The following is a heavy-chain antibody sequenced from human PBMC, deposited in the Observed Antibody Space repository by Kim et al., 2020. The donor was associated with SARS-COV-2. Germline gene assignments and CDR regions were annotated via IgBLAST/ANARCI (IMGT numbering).Heavy chain of an antibody. D-gene: IGHD3-10*01. CDR1: GFTFSSYS. CDR2: ISSSSSYI. V-gene: IGHV3-21*01. CDR3: ARGSHYGSGSYFY. J-gene: IGHJ4*02. Sequence: GGSLRLSCAASGFTFSSYSMNWVRQAPGKGLEWVSSISSSSSYIYYADSVKGRFTISRDNAKNSLYLQMNSLRAEDTAVYYCARGSHYGSGSYFYWGQGTLVTVSS.